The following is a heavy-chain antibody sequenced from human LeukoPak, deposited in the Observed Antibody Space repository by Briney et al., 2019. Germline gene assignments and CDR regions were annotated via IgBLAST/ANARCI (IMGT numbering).Heavy chain of an antibody. CDR3: AREPHYYDSSAFDI. Sequence: SETLSLTCAVYGGSFSGYYWSWIRQPPGKGLEWIGEINHSGSTNYNPSLKSRVTISVDTSKNQFSLKLSSVTAADTAVYYCAREPHYYDSSAFDIWGQGTMVTVSS. J-gene: IGHJ3*02. CDR1: GGSFSGYY. V-gene: IGHV4-34*01. D-gene: IGHD3-22*01. CDR2: INHSGST.